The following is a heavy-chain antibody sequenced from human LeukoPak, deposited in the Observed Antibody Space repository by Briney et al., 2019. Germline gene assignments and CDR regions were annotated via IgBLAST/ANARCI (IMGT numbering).Heavy chain of an antibody. V-gene: IGHV7-4-1*02. D-gene: IGHD3-10*01. CDR3: ARDGWFGELGIPGMDV. Sequence: ASVKVSCKASGYTFTSYGISWVRQAPGQGLEWMGWINTNTGNPTYAQGFTGRFVFSLDTSVSTAYLQISSLKAEDTAVYYCARDGWFGELGIPGMDVWGQGTTVTVSS. CDR2: INTNTGNP. CDR1: GYTFTSYG. J-gene: IGHJ6*02.